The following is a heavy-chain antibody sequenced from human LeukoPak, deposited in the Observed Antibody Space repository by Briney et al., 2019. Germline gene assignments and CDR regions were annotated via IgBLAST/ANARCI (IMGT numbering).Heavy chain of an antibody. Sequence: SETLSLTCTVSGGSISSSSYYWGWIRQPPGKGLEWIGSIYYSGSTYYIPSLKSRVTISVDTSKNQFSLKLSSVTAADTAVYYCARAGAPYSGSYSGWFDPWGQGTLVTVSS. CDR3: ARAGAPYSGSYSGWFDP. J-gene: IGHJ5*02. D-gene: IGHD1-26*01. V-gene: IGHV4-39*07. CDR2: IYYSGST. CDR1: GGSISSSSYY.